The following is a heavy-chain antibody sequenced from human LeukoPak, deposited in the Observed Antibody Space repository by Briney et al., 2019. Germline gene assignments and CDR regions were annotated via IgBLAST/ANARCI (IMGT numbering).Heavy chain of an antibody. Sequence: GRSLRLSCAASGFTFDDYAMHWVRQAPGKGLEWVSGISCGSGSIGYADSVKGRFTISRDNAKNTLYLQMNSRRADDKAVYYCARGQWLAYYGMGVWGQGTTVTVS. CDR3: ARGQWLAYYGMGV. D-gene: IGHD3-22*01. CDR1: GFTFDDYA. J-gene: IGHJ6*02. CDR2: ISCGSGSI. V-gene: IGHV3-9*01.